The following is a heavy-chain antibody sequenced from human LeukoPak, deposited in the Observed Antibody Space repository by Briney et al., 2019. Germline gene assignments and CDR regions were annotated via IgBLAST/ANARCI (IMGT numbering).Heavy chain of an antibody. CDR1: GYTLTESS. V-gene: IGHV1-24*01. D-gene: IGHD2-21*02. CDR3: ATSKGLLLSLDY. Sequence: ASVKVSCKVSGYTLTESSMHWVRQAPGKGLEWMGGFDPEDGETIYAQKFQGRVTMTEDTSTDTAYMELSSLRSEDTAVYYCATSKGLLLSLDYWGQGTLVTVSS. J-gene: IGHJ4*02. CDR2: FDPEDGET.